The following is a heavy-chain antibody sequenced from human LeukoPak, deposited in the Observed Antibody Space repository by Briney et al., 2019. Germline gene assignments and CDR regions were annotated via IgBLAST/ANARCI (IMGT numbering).Heavy chain of an antibody. CDR3: AREGGPYRPLDY. CDR1: GGSITNTNY. CDR2: VNLQGST. V-gene: IGHV4-4*02. Sequence: PSGTLSLTCGVSGGSITNTNYWTWVRQPPGKGLEWIGEVNLQGSTNYNPSLMGRVAISVDTSENHISLQLTSVTAADTAVSYCAREGGPYRPLDYSGQGTLVTVSS. J-gene: IGHJ4*02.